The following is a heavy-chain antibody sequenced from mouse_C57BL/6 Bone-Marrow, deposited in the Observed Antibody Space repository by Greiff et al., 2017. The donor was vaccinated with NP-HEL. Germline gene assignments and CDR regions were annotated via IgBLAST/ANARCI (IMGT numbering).Heavy chain of an antibody. V-gene: IGHV14-2*01. CDR2: IDPEDGET. Sequence: VQLKESGAELVKPGASVKLSCTASGFNIKDYYMHWVKQRPEQGLEWIGRIDPEDGETKYAPTFQGQSTITADTTSNTAYLQLSSLTSEDTAVYYCATMGGYWGQGTALTVSS. CDR3: ATMGGY. D-gene: IGHD2-3*01. CDR1: GFNIKDYY. J-gene: IGHJ2*01.